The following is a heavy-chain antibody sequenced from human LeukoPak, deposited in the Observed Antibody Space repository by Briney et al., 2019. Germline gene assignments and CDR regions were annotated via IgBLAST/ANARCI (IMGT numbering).Heavy chain of an antibody. D-gene: IGHD3-22*01. V-gene: IGHV5-51*01. CDR1: GYNFASQW. CDR2: INPGNSDI. CDR3: STRAFSDTSPVA. Sequence: GESLKISCKPSGYNFASQWIGWVRQMPRKGLEWMGIINPGNSDIVYTPSFQGQVSFSADKSTSTVFLQWGSLKASATAMYYCSTRAFSDTSPVAWGQGTLVTVSS. J-gene: IGHJ5*02.